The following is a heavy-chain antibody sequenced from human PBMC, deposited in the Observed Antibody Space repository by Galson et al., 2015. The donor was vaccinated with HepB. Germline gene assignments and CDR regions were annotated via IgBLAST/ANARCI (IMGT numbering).Heavy chain of an antibody. CDR2: IWYDGSNK. CDR3: ARQGYYYYYYMDV. V-gene: IGHV3-33*01. Sequence: SLRLSCAASGFTFSSYGMHWVRQAPGKGLEWVAVIWYDGSNKYYADSVKGRFTISRDNSKNTLYLQMNSLRAEDTAVYYCARQGYYYYYYMDVWGKGTTVTVSS. CDR1: GFTFSSYG. J-gene: IGHJ6*03.